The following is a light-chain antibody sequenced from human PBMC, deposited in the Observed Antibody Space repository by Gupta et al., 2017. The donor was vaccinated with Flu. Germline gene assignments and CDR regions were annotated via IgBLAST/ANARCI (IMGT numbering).Light chain of an antibody. V-gene: IGLV2-23*01. CDR1: SSDVGSYNF. J-gene: IGLJ3*02. CDR3: CYFAGASTVCV. CDR2: DSI. Sequence: QSALTQPASVSGSPGQSITISCTGTSSDVGSYNFVSWFQHHPGKVTKLRIEDSIKRPSGVSNRFACSKSGTNASPTLSVLQADDEAEDDCCYFAGASTVCVFGGGTKVTVL.